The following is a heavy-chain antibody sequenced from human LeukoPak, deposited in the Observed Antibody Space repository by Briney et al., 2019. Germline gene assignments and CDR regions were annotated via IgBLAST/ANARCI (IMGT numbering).Heavy chain of an antibody. CDR2: IIPILGIA. CDR3: ARDSMYSSSWETEYFQH. J-gene: IGHJ1*01. Sequence: ASVKVSSKASGGTFSSYAISWVRQAPGQGLEWMGRIIPILGIANYAQKFQGRVTITADKSTSTAYMELSSLRSEDTAVYYCARDSMYSSSWETEYFQHWGQGTLVTVSS. CDR1: GGTFSSYA. D-gene: IGHD6-13*01. V-gene: IGHV1-69*04.